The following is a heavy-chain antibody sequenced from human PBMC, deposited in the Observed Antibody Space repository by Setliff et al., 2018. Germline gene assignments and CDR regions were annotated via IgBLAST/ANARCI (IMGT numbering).Heavy chain of an antibody. CDR3: AGGRRYDYGWDFDY. J-gene: IGHJ4*02. CDR2: IYDSGRT. Sequence: PSETLSLTCTVSGGSISDYYWSWIRQPAGKGLEWIGRIYDSGRTDYNPSLTSRVTMSLDTPKNQFSLKLSSVTAADTAVYYCAGGRRYDYGWDFDYWGQGTLVTVSS. V-gene: IGHV4-4*07. D-gene: IGHD4-17*01. CDR1: GGSISDYY.